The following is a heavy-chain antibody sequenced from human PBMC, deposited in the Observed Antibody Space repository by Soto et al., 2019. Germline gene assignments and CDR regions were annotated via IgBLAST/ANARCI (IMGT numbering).Heavy chain of an antibody. CDR2: ISYDGSNK. CDR1: GFTFSSYA. CDR3: ARDRLLSTSNCFDY. J-gene: IGHJ4*02. Sequence: PGGSLRLSCAASGFTFSSYAMHWVRQAPGKGLEWVAVISYDGSNKYYADSVKGRFTISRDNSKNTLYLQMNSLRAEDTAVYYCARDRLLSTSNCFDYWGQGTLVTVSS. D-gene: IGHD5-12*01. V-gene: IGHV3-30-3*01.